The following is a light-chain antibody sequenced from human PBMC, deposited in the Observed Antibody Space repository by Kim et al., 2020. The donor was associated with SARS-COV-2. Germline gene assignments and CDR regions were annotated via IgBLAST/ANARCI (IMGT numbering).Light chain of an antibody. Sequence: DIQSTQSPSFLSASVGDRVTITCRASQGVSSYLAWYQQKPGKAPKLLIYAASTLQSGVPSRFSGSGSGTEFTLTISSLQPEDFATYYCQQLNSYPRLTFGGGTKLEL. CDR3: QQLNSYPRLT. CDR1: QGVSSY. V-gene: IGKV1-9*01. J-gene: IGKJ4*01. CDR2: AAS.